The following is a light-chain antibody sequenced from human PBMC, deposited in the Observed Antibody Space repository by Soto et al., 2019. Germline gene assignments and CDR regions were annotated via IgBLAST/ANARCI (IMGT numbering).Light chain of an antibody. CDR1: QGINRW. Sequence: MNITQFPSDLSHSVGDRVTITCWASQGINRWLAWYQQKLGKPPKLLIFDACSLQSGVPSRFSGSGSGTDFTLTISSLQPEDFATYYCQQDNSYPLTFAGGTKV. V-gene: IGKV1D-12*01. CDR3: QQDNSYPLT. CDR2: DAC. J-gene: IGKJ4*01.